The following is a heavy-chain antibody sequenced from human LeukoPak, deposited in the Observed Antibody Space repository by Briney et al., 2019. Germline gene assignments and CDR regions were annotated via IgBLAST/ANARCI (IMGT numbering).Heavy chain of an antibody. Sequence: ASVEVSCKASGYSFTERGISWMRHVRGPGHEWMGWISATSGNTYYAQTFQDRVTMTTDASTSTGYMELRDLTADDTAVYYCGKGSTGWSRDPWGQGTLVTVSS. CDR1: GYSFTERG. D-gene: IGHD6-19*01. CDR3: GKGSTGWSRDP. V-gene: IGHV1-18*01. CDR2: ISATSGNT. J-gene: IGHJ5*02.